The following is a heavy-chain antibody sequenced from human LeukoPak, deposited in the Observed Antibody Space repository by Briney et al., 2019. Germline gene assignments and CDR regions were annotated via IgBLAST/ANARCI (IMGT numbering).Heavy chain of an antibody. V-gene: IGHV7-4-1*02. J-gene: IGHJ4*02. D-gene: IGHD2-15*01. CDR3: ARDSFRWEYGGSCDY. CDR2: INTNTGNP. Sequence: ASVKVSCKASGYTFTSYAMNWVRQAPGQGLEWMGWINTNTGNPTYAQGFTGRFVISLDTSVSTAYLQISSLKAEDTAVYYCARDSFRWEYGGSCDYWGQGTLVTVSS. CDR1: GYTFTSYA.